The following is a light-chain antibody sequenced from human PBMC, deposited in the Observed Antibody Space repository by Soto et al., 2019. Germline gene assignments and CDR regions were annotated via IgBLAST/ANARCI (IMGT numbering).Light chain of an antibody. J-gene: IGKJ4*01. CDR3: QQSEGTPLT. CDR1: QSISNY. CDR2: AAS. Sequence: DMEMTQSPSSLSAFVGDRVTITCRASQSISNYLNWYQHKPGKVPKLLIYAASSLQSGVPTRFSGSGSGTDVTLTINSLQPEDFATYYCQQSEGTPLTFGGGTKIEIK. V-gene: IGKV1-39*01.